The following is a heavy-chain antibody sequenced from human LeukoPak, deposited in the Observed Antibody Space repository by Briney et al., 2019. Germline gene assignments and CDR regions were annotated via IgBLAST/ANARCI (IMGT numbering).Heavy chain of an antibody. CDR3: AKEIEDSSGYPIFDP. D-gene: IGHD3-22*01. CDR1: GFTFSSYS. Sequence: GGSLRLSCAASGFTFSSYSMNWVRQAPGKGLEWVSAISGSGGSTYYADSVKGRFTISRDNSKNTLYLQMNSLRAEDTAVYYCAKEIEDSSGYPIFDPWGQGTLVTVSS. V-gene: IGHV3-23*01. J-gene: IGHJ5*02. CDR2: ISGSGGST.